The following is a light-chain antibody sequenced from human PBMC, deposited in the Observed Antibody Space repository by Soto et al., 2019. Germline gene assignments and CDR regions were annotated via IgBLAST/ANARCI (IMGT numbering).Light chain of an antibody. V-gene: IGKV3-15*01. CDR2: GAS. J-gene: IGKJ4*01. CDR3: QQYNEWPLS. Sequence: EIVMTQSPATLSVSPGERATLSCRASQSVSSNLAWYQQKPGQAPRLLIYGASTRATGLPARISGSGSGTEFTLTISSLQSEDSAVYYCQQYNEWPLSFGGGTKVESN. CDR1: QSVSSN.